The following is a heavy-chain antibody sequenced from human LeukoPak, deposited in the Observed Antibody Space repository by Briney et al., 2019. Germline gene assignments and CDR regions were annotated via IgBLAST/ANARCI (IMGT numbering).Heavy chain of an antibody. D-gene: IGHD2-2*01. J-gene: IGHJ6*03. CDR1: GFTFSSYA. CDR3: ARDNHYCSSTSCYLYYYYYMDV. Sequence: GGFLRLSCAASGFTFSSYAMHWVRQAPGKGLEWVAVISYDGSNKYYVDSVKGRFTISRDNSKNTLYLQMNSLRAEDTAVYYCARDNHYCSSTSCYLYYYYYMDVWGKGTTVTVSS. V-gene: IGHV3-30*01. CDR2: ISYDGSNK.